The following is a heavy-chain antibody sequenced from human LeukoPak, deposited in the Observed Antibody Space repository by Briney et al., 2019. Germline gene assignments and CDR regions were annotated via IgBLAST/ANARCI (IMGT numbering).Heavy chain of an antibody. CDR3: ARRGCSGGSCYYAPFDY. Sequence: SETLSLTCAVYGGSFSGYYWSWIRQPPGKGLEWIGEINHSGSTNYNPSLKSRVTISVDTSKNQFSLKLSSVTAADTAMYYCARRGCSGGSCYYAPFDYWGQGTLVTVSS. D-gene: IGHD2-15*01. V-gene: IGHV4-34*01. CDR1: GGSFSGYY. J-gene: IGHJ4*02. CDR2: INHSGST.